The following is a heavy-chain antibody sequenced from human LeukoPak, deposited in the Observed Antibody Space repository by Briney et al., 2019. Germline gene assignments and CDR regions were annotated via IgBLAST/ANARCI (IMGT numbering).Heavy chain of an antibody. J-gene: IGHJ5*02. Sequence: KPSETLSLTCTVSGGSISSGDYYWSWIRQPPGKGLEWIGYIYYSGSTYYNPSLKSRVTISVDTSKNQFSLKLSSVTAADTAVYYCARDQGYCSSTSCFRWFDPWGQGTLVTVSA. CDR3: ARDQGYCSSTSCFRWFDP. V-gene: IGHV4-30-4*08. D-gene: IGHD2-2*01. CDR2: IYYSGST. CDR1: GGSISSGDYY.